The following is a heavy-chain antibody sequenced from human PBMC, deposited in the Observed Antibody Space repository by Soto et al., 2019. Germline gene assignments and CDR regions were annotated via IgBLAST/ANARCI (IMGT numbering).Heavy chain of an antibody. CDR1: GYTFTSYG. Sequence: QVQLVQSGAEVKKPGASVKVSCKASGYTFTSYGITWVRQAPGQGLEWMGWVSGYNGNTNNARGLQGRVTMTTDTSTDTAYMALRSIRSADTAVYYCATIPFGIVGANSLDYWCQGTLVTVSS. CDR2: VSGYNGNT. CDR3: ATIPFGIVGANSLDY. J-gene: IGHJ4*02. D-gene: IGHD1-26*01. V-gene: IGHV1-18*01.